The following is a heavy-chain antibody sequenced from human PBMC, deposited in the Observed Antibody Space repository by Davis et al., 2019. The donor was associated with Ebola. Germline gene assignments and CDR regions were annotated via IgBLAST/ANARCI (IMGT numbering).Heavy chain of an antibody. CDR1: GGTFSSYA. D-gene: IGHD3-10*01. CDR3: ARDLADYGSGSYWSYYYGMDV. J-gene: IGHJ6*02. Sequence: SVKVSCKASGGTFSSYAISWVRQAPGQGLEWMGGIIPIFGTANYAQKFQGRVTITRDTSASTAYMELSSLRSEDTAVYYCARDLADYGSGSYWSYYYGMDVWGQGTTVTVSS. V-gene: IGHV1-69*05. CDR2: IIPIFGTA.